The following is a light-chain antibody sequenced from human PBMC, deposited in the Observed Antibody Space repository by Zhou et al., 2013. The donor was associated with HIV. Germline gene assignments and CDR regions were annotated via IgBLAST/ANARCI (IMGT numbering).Light chain of an antibody. Sequence: DIQMTQSPASVSASVGDRITITCRASQGISKWLAWYQQKPGKAPKLLIYAATYLQSGVPSRFSGSGSGTHFTLIINSLQPEDFATYYCLQDNKSPFTFGPGTKVEVK. V-gene: IGKV1-12*02. CDR2: AAT. J-gene: IGKJ3*01. CDR1: QGISKW. CDR3: LQDNKSPFT.